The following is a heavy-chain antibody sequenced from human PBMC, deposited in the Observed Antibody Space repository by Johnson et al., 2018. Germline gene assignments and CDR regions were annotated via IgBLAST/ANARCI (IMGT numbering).Heavy chain of an antibody. V-gene: IGHV3-66*01. D-gene: IGHD3-16*01. CDR3: ARVSHDVTRGYLGGGFDV. CDR1: GFTVNSNY. CDR2: IERDGRT. J-gene: IGHJ3*01. Sequence: VQLVESGGGLVQPGGSLRLSCVASGFTVNSNYINWVRQAPGKGLEWVLVIERDGRTYFADSVKGRFTISRDNSKNTLYLQRKSLRAEDTALNSCARVSHDVTRGYLGGGFDVLGQGTMVTVSS.